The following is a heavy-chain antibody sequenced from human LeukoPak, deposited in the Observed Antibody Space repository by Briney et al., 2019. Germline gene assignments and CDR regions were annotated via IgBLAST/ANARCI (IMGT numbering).Heavy chain of an antibody. Sequence: GGSLRLSCAASGFTFSSYAMSWVRQAPGKGLEWVAVISYDGGNKYYADSVKGRFTISRDNSKNTLYLQMNSLRAEDTAVYYCASSGGGSYYGGFDYWGQGTLVTVSS. V-gene: IGHV3-30-3*01. D-gene: IGHD1-26*01. CDR2: ISYDGGNK. CDR1: GFTFSSYA. CDR3: ASSGGGSYYGGFDY. J-gene: IGHJ4*02.